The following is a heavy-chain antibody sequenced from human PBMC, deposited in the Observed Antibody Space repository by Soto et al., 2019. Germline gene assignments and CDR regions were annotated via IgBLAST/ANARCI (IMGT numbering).Heavy chain of an antibody. CDR2: IYWDDDK. CDR1: GFSLSTSGVG. D-gene: IGHD5-12*01. CDR3: THIQGEYSGYDFEGHDAFDI. Sequence: QITLKESGPTLVKPTQTLTLTCTFPGFSLSTSGVGVGWIRQPPGKALEGLALIYWDDDKRYSQSLKSRFTITNDPSKSQPVLTMTNVDPVDTATYFCTHIQGEYSGYDFEGHDAFDIWCQGTMVPVSS. J-gene: IGHJ3*02. V-gene: IGHV2-5*02.